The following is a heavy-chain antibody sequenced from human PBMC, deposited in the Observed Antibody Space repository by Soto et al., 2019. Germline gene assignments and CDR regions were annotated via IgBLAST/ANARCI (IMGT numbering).Heavy chain of an antibody. Sequence: QVQLVQSGAEVKKPGSSVKVSCKASGGTFSSYAISWVRQAPGQGLEWMGGIIPIFGTANYAQTVQGRVTITADETTPIAYMELSSLRSEDTAVYYCVRLLERYYDSSGYGYYYYGMDVWGQGTTVTVSS. CDR3: VRLLERYYDSSGYGYYYYGMDV. CDR1: GGTFSSYA. CDR2: IIPIFGTA. D-gene: IGHD3-22*01. V-gene: IGHV1-69*01. J-gene: IGHJ6*02.